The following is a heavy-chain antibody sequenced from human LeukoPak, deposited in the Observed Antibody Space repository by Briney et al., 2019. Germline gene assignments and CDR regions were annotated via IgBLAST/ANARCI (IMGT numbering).Heavy chain of an antibody. Sequence: SETLSLTCTVSGGSISSRDNYWGWFRQPPGKGLEWIGSIDYRGNTYYNPSLESRVTISVDTSKNQFSLKVSSATAADTAVYYCAPGSTGGSRGSWFDPWGQGTLVTVSS. V-gene: IGHV4-39*01. CDR1: GGSISSRDNY. CDR2: IDYRGNT. D-gene: IGHD1-26*01. J-gene: IGHJ5*02. CDR3: APGSTGGSRGSWFDP.